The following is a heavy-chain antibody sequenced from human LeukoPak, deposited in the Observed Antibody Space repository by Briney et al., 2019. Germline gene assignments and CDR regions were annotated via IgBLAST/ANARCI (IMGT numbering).Heavy chain of an antibody. Sequence: KPSETLSLTCTVSGGSISSYYWSWIRQPPGKGLEWIGYIYYSGSTNYNPSLKSRVTISVDTSKNQFSLKLSSVTAADTAVYYCARVGPGRYYFDYWGQGTLVTVSS. D-gene: IGHD2-8*02. CDR2: IYYSGST. V-gene: IGHV4-59*01. CDR1: GGSISSYY. CDR3: ARVGPGRYYFDY. J-gene: IGHJ4*02.